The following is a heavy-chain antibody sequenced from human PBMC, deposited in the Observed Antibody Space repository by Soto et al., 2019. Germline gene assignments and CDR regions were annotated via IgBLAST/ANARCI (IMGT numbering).Heavy chain of an antibody. J-gene: IGHJ6*03. CDR3: ARLTNPYYYYMDV. CDR1: GFNFINYW. Sequence: GESLKISCQGSGFNFINYWIGWVRQMPGKGLEWMGIIFPGDSDTRYSPSFQGQVTISADKSISTAYLQWSSLKASDTAMYYCARLTNPYYYYMDVWGKGTTVTVSS. V-gene: IGHV5-51*01. CDR2: IFPGDSDT.